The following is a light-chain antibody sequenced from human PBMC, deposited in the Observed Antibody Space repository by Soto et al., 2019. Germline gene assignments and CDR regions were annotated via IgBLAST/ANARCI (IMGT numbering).Light chain of an antibody. CDR1: QSVSSY. V-gene: IGKV3-11*01. CDR2: DAS. CDR3: QQRSNWPLT. J-gene: IGKJ4*01. Sequence: VLTQSPATLSLSPGERATLSCRASQSVSSYFAWYQQNPGQAPRLLLYDASNRATGIPARFSGSGSGTDFTLTISSLEPEDFAVYYCQQRSNWPLTFGGGTKVEIK.